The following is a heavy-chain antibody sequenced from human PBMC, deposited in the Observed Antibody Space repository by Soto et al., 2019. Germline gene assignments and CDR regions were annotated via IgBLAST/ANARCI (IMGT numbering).Heavy chain of an antibody. J-gene: IGHJ1*01. V-gene: IGHV3-72*01. D-gene: IGHD6-13*01. Sequence: EVQLVESGGGLVQPGGSLRLSCAASGFTFSAHYMDWVRQAPGKGLEWVGRTRNKANSYTTEYAASVKGRFTISRDDSKNSLYLQMNSLKTEDTAVYYCARGGSIAAAAPQHWGQGTLVTVSS. CDR3: ARGGSIAAAAPQH. CDR2: TRNKANSYTT. CDR1: GFTFSAHY.